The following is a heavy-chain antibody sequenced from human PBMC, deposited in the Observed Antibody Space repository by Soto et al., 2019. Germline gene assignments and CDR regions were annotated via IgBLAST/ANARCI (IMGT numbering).Heavy chain of an antibody. CDR3: PRHGFGPLHGLVDV. D-gene: IGHD3-10*01. V-gene: IGHV4-59*08. J-gene: IGHJ6*02. CDR1: GGSITNYY. CDR2: INYDGYS. Sequence: QVQLQESGPGLVKPSETLSLTCTVSGGSITNYYFSWFRQPPGKGLEWIGYINYDGYSAYNLSLKRRVTLSMDASKTQFSLMLESVTATDTAVYYCPRHGFGPLHGLVDVWGPGTTVIVSS.